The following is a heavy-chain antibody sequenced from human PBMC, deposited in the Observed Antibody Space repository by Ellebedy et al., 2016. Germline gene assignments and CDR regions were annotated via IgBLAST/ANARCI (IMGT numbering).Heavy chain of an antibody. D-gene: IGHD3-16*02. V-gene: IGHV3-30-3*01. Sequence: LSLTCAASGFTFSSYAMHWVRQAPGKGLEWVAVISYDGSNKYYADSVKGRFTISRDNSKNTLYLQMNSLRAEDTAVYYCARHRASYYDYVWGSYRSDKRPFDYWGQGTLVTVSS. J-gene: IGHJ4*02. CDR1: GFTFSSYA. CDR3: ARHRASYYDYVWGSYRSDKRPFDY. CDR2: ISYDGSNK.